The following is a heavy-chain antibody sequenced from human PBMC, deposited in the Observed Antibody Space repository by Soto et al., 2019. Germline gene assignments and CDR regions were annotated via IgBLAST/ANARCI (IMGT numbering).Heavy chain of an antibody. V-gene: IGHV4-30-2*01. CDR3: ARVPVY. Sequence: QLQLQESGSGLVKPSQTLSLTCAVSGGSISSGCYSWSWIRQPPGKGLEWIGYISLSRRTYYNPALKRRSTKSVDRSTNQFSLKLSSVNAAHTAVYNSARVPVYWGQGTLVT. CDR2: ISLSRRT. D-gene: IGHD2-2*01. J-gene: IGHJ4*02. CDR1: GGSISSGCYS.